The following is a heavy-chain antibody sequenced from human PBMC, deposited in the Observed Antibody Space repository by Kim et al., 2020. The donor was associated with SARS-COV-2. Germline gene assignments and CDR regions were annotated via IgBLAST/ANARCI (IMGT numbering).Heavy chain of an antibody. J-gene: IGHJ6*02. V-gene: IGHV1-46*01. D-gene: IGHD4-17*01. CDR1: GYTFTSYY. Sequence: ASVKVSCKASGYTFTSYYMHWVRQAPGQGLEWMGIINPSGGSTSYAQKFQGRVTMTRDTSTSTVYMELSSLRSEDTAVYYCARSIGRLSYGGVYYYYYYGMDVWGQGTTVTVSS. CDR3: ARSIGRLSYGGVYYYYYYGMDV. CDR2: INPSGGST.